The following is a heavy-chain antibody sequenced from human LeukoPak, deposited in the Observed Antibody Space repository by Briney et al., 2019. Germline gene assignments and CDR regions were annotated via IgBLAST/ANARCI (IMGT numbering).Heavy chain of an antibody. V-gene: IGHV3-21*01. CDR3: ARDQYGDYANDY. CDR1: GFTFTTYS. D-gene: IGHD4-17*01. J-gene: IGHJ4*02. CDR2: ISSNGDYI. Sequence: PGGPLRLSCAASGFTFTTYSMNWVRQAPGKGLEWVSSISSNGDYIYYADSLKGRFTISRDNAKNSLYLQMNSLRAEDTAVYYCARDQYGDYANDYWGQGTLVTVSS.